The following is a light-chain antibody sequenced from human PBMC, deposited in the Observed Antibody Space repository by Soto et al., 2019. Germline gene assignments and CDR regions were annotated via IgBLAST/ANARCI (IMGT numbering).Light chain of an antibody. Sequence: VLTQPASVSGSPGQSITISCTGTSSDVGGYNYVSWYQQHPGKAPKLMIYDVSNRPSGVSNRFSGSKSGNTASLTISGLRAEDEADYYCSSYTSSSTLSYVFGTGTKVTVL. V-gene: IGLV2-14*01. J-gene: IGLJ1*01. CDR1: SSDVGGYNY. CDR3: SSYTSSSTLSYV. CDR2: DVS.